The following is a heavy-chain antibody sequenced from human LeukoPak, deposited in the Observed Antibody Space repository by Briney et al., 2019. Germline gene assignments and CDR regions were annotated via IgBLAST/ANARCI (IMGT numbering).Heavy chain of an antibody. CDR2: ISSSGSTI. J-gene: IGHJ4*02. CDR3: ARAGYYDSSGYVVDY. D-gene: IGHD3-22*01. Sequence: KTGESLRLSCAASGFTFSDYYMSWIRQAPGKGLEWVSYISSSGSTIYYADSVKGRFTISRDNAKNSLYLQMNSLRAEDTAVCYCARAGYYDSSGYVVDYWGQGTLVTVSS. V-gene: IGHV3-11*01. CDR1: GFTFSDYY.